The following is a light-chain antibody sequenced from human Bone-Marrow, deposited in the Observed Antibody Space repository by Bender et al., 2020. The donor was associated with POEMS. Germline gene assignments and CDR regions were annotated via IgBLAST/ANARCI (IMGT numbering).Light chain of an antibody. V-gene: IGLV2-23*01. CDR3: CAYSGVGF. CDR2: EAT. J-gene: IGLJ1*01. CDR1: RDDVGTYNL. Sequence: QSALTQPASVSGSPGQSITISCAGMRDDVGTYNLVSWYQQHPGNAPKLIIYEATKRPSGISNRFSGSKSGYMASLTISGLQAEDEADYYCCAYSGVGFFGGGTTVTVL.